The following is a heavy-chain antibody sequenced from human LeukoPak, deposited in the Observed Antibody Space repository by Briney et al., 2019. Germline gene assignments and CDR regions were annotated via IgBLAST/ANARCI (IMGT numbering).Heavy chain of an antibody. V-gene: IGHV1-69*13. J-gene: IGHJ3*02. Sequence: GASVKVSCKASGYTFTSYWIQWVRQAPGQGLEWMGGIIPIFGTANYAQKFQGRVTITADESTSTAYMELSSLRSEDTAVYYCASLWRSYYYDSSGRAFDIWGQGTMVTVSS. D-gene: IGHD3-22*01. CDR3: ASLWRSYYYDSSGRAFDI. CDR2: IIPIFGTA. CDR1: GYTFTSYW.